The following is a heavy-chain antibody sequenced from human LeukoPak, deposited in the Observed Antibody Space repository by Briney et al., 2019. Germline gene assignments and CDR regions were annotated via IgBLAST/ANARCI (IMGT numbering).Heavy chain of an antibody. CDR2: ISVSGGRT. CDR1: GFIFSSEA. Sequence: GGSLRLSCAASGFIFSSEAMSWVRQAPGKGLEWVSAISVSGGRTYYADSVKGRFTISRDNSKNTLYLQMNSLRAEDTAVYYCAKDPSRPAYYYYGMDVWGQGTTVTVSS. J-gene: IGHJ6*02. V-gene: IGHV3-23*01. CDR3: AKDPSRPAYYYYGMDV.